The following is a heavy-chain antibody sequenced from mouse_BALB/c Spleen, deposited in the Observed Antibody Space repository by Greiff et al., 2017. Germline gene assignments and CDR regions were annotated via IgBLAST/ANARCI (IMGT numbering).Heavy chain of an antibody. Sequence: VQGVESGPGLVAPSQSLSITCTVSGFSLTSYGVHWVRQPPGKGLEWLGVIWAGGSTNYNSALMSRLSISKDNSKSQVFLKMNSLQTDDTAMYYCARDLLLRPYAMDYWGQGTSVTVSS. CDR2: IWAGGST. V-gene: IGHV2-9*02. D-gene: IGHD1-1*01. J-gene: IGHJ4*01. CDR1: GFSLTSYG. CDR3: ARDLLLRPYAMDY.